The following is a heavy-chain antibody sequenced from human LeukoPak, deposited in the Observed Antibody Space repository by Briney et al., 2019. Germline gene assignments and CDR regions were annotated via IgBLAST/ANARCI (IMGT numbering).Heavy chain of an antibody. CDR1: GASISSYY. V-gene: IGHV4-59*01. Sequence: PSETLSLTCTVSGASISSYYWSWIRQPPGKGLEWIASRHYRGTTNYNPSLESRVTISVDTSKNQFSLKLSSVTAADTAVYYCARAGNYYYSSGYYSHFDYWGQGTLVTVSS. CDR3: ARAGNYYYSSGYYSHFDY. CDR2: RHYRGTT. J-gene: IGHJ4*02. D-gene: IGHD3-22*01.